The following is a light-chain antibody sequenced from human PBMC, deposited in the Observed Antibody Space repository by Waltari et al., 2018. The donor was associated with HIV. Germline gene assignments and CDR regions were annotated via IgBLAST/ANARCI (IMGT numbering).Light chain of an antibody. Sequence: QSALTQPASVSGSPGQSITISCTGTTNAVGHYDYFSWYQPRPGKAPKLLIYDVSNRPSGVSGRFSGSKSGNTASLSISGLQAEDEADYFCSSYRTYGTLVFGGGTKLTVL. V-gene: IGLV2-14*01. CDR2: DVS. CDR3: SSYRTYGTLV. CDR1: TNAVGHYDY. J-gene: IGLJ3*02.